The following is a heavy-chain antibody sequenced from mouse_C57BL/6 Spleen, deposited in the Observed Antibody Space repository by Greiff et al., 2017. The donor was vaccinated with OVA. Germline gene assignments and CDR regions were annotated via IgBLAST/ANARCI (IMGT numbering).Heavy chain of an antibody. V-gene: IGHV1-80*01. CDR2: IYPGDGDT. CDR3: ARSNWDHWYFDV. D-gene: IGHD4-1*01. CDR1: GYAFSSYW. J-gene: IGHJ1*03. Sequence: VKLQQSGAELVKPGASVKISCKASGYAFSSYWMKWVKQRPGKGLEWIGQIYPGDGDTNYNGKFKGKATLTADKSSSTAYMQLSSLTSEDSAVYFCARSNWDHWYFDVWGTGTTVTVSS.